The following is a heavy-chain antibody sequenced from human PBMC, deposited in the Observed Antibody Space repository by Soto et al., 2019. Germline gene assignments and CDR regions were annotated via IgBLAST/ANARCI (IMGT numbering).Heavy chain of an antibody. CDR2: IYYSGST. CDR1: GGSISSGGYY. Sequence: SETLSLTCTVSGGSISSGGYYWSWIRQHPGKGLEWIGYIYYSGSTYYNPSLKSRVTISVDTSKNQFSLKLSSVTAADTAVYYCARVEYSSSSGFDYWGQGTLVTVSS. J-gene: IGHJ4*02. V-gene: IGHV4-31*03. D-gene: IGHD6-6*01. CDR3: ARVEYSSSSGFDY.